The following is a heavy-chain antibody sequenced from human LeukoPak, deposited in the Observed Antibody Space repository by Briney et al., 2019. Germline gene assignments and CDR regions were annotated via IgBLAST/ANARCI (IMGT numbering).Heavy chain of an antibody. J-gene: IGHJ5*02. CDR2: IYYSGST. D-gene: IGHD3-9*01. CDR3: ARDSNFDWLLGKNWFDP. V-gene: IGHV4-39*07. Sequence: SETLSLTCTVSGGSISSSSYYWGWIRQPPGKGLEWIGSIYYSGSTYYNPSLKSRVTISVDTSKNQFSLKLSSVTAADTAVYYCARDSNFDWLLGKNWFDPWGQGTLVTVSS. CDR1: GGSISSSSYY.